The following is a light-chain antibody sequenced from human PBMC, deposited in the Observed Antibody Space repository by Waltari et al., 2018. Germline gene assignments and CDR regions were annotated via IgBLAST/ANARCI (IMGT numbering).Light chain of an antibody. CDR2: AGS. CDR3: QQYDDLPYS. Sequence: DIQMTQSPSSLSASVGDKVTSSCHASEGISSWLAWYQQRPGKAPKPLIFAGSSLQSGVPSSFSGSGSGTDYTLTITALQPEDVGIYYCQQYDDLPYSFGQGTTVEIK. V-gene: IGKV1D-16*01. CDR1: EGISSW. J-gene: IGKJ2*03.